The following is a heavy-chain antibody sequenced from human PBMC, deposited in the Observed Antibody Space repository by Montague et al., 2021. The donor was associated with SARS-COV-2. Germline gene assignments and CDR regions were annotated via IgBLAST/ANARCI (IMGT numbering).Heavy chain of an antibody. Sequence: SETLSLTCGVSGGSIRSSNWWSWFRQSPGKGLEWIGEINHSGSTNNNPSLKSRVTISVDKSQNQFSLKLSSVTAADTAVYFCARVFSLVYSSDWNPYVFNDFWGQGTLVIVSS. CDR2: INHSGST. CDR1: GGSIRSSNW. J-gene: IGHJ4*02. CDR3: ARVFSLVYSSDWNPYVFNDF. D-gene: IGHD6-19*01. V-gene: IGHV4-4*02.